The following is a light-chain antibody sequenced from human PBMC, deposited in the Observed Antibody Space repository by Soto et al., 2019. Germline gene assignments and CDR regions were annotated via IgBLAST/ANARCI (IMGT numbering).Light chain of an antibody. J-gene: IGLJ1*01. Sequence: QSVLTQPPSASGTPGQRVTILCLGGSSKIGSNTVNWYQQLPGTAPKLLIHANNQRPSGVPDRFSGSKSGTSASLAISWLQSEEADYYCAAWDDSLNGYVFGTGTKLTVL. CDR3: AAWDDSLNGYV. V-gene: IGLV1-44*01. CDR1: SSKIGSNT. CDR2: ANN.